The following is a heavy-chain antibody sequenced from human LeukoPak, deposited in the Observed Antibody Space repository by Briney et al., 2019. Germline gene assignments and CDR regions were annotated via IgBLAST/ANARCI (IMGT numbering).Heavy chain of an antibody. D-gene: IGHD4-17*01. V-gene: IGHV1-46*01. Sequence: ASVKVSCKTSGYTFTSYYIHWVRQAPGQGLEWMGIINPSGGSTSYAQKLQGRVTMTRDTSTSTVYMYLSSLRSEDMAVYYCARDSLYGVVDYWGQGTLVTVSS. CDR3: ARDSLYGVVDY. J-gene: IGHJ4*02. CDR2: INPSGGST. CDR1: GYTFTSYY.